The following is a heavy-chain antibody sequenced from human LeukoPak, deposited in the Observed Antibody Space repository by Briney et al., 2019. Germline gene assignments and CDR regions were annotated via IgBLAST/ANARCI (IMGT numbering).Heavy chain of an antibody. V-gene: IGHV3-48*02. CDR1: GFTFNTYG. CDR2: IGSGSDVI. D-gene: IGHD1-14*01. CDR3: ARYTTGFDY. Sequence: PGGSLRLSCAASGFTFNTYGMNWVRQAPGQGLEWLSYIGSGSDVIYYADSVKGRFTISRDNAKNSLYLQMNTLRDEDTAIYYCARYTTGFDYWGQGTPVTVSS. J-gene: IGHJ4*02.